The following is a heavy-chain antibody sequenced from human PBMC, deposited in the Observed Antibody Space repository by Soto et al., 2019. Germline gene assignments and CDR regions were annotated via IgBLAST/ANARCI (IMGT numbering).Heavy chain of an antibody. CDR2: INAGNGNT. CDR3: ARAVRRYCSGGSCYDS. CDR1: VYTFTSYA. V-gene: IGHV1-3*01. Sequence: XSVKVSCKASVYTFTSYAMHWVRQAPGQRLEWMGWINAGNGNTEYSQKFQGRVTITRDTSASTAYMELSSLRSEDTAVYYCARAVRRYCSGGSCYDSWGQGTLVTVSS. J-gene: IGHJ4*02. D-gene: IGHD2-15*01.